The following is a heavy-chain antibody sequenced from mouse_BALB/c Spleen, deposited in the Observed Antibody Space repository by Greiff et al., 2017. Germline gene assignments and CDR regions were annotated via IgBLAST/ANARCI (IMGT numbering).Heavy chain of an antibody. J-gene: IGHJ1*01. D-gene: IGHD2-1*01. CDR3: ARGWDGNYGDWYFDV. V-gene: IGHV5-6-5*01. CDR1: GFTFSSYA. Sequence: EVKVVESGGGLVKPGGSLKLSCAASGFTFSSYAMSWVRQTPEKRLEWVASISSGGSTYYPDSVKGRFTISRDNARNILYLQMSSLRSEDTAMYYCARGWDGNYGDWYFDVWGAGTTVTVSS. CDR2: ISSGGST.